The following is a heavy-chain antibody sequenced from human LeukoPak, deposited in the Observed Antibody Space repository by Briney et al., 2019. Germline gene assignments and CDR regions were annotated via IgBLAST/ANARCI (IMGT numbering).Heavy chain of an antibody. D-gene: IGHD3-10*02. Sequence: SGGSLRLSCAAPGITFSSYGMSWVRQAPGKGLEWVSSISSTGGTTYYADSVKGRFTISRDNAKNSLYLQMNSLRAEDTAVYYCAELAITMIGGVWGKGTTVTISS. CDR2: ISSTGGTT. CDR1: GITFSSYG. J-gene: IGHJ6*04. V-gene: IGHV3-48*03. CDR3: AELAITMIGGV.